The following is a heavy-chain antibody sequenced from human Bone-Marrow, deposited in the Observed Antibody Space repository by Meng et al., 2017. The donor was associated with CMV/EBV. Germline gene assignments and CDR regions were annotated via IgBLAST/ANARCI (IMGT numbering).Heavy chain of an antibody. CDR2: IYDSGST. CDR3: ARENPYYDFWSGYYADY. CDR1: GSISNSNW. Sequence: GSISNSNWWSWVRRPAEKGLEWIGEIYDSGSTNYNPSLKSRVTISVDKSKNQFSLKLSSVTAADTAVYYCARENPYYDFWSGYYADYWGQGTLVTVSS. J-gene: IGHJ4*02. V-gene: IGHV4-4*02. D-gene: IGHD3-3*01.